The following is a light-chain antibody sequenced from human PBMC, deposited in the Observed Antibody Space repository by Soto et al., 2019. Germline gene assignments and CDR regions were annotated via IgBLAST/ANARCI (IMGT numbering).Light chain of an antibody. Sequence: EIVMTQSPAILSVSPGERATLSCRASQSVGRNIAWYQQKPGQAPRLLIHGASTRATGIPARVSGSGSGIEFTLTISSLQSEDFAVYYCQQYNNWPTWSFGQGTKVEVK. CDR1: QSVGRN. J-gene: IGKJ1*01. CDR3: QQYNNWPTWS. CDR2: GAS. V-gene: IGKV3-15*01.